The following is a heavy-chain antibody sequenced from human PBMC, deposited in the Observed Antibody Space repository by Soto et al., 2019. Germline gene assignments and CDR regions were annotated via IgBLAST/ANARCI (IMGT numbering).Heavy chain of an antibody. CDR1: GFIFSDYA. J-gene: IGHJ5*02. V-gene: IGHV3-23*01. D-gene: IGHD2-2*01. CDR2: INHSGGKT. Sequence: GGSLRLSCAASGFIFSDYAMSWVRQTPGKGLEWVSTINHSGGKTYYADSVKGRFTISRDNSKNTLFLQMNSLRGEDTAVYYCAKPGTYVSITSCYPNCFDAWGQGTLVSVSS. CDR3: AKPGTYVSITSCYPNCFDA.